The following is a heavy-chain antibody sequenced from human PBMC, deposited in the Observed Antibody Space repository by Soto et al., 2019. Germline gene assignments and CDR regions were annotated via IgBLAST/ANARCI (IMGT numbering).Heavy chain of an antibody. CDR2: IYHTGAA. Sequence: QVQLQESGPGLVKPSQTLSVTCTVSGGSLSSDNFFWSWVRQHPETGLEWVGYIYHTGAAYYNPSLKSRLTISLDTSKNRCSLGLISVTAADTAVYYCAREAISPATSDAFDIWGQGTMVTVSS. V-gene: IGHV4-31*03. D-gene: IGHD1-26*01. J-gene: IGHJ3*02. CDR3: AREAISPATSDAFDI. CDR1: GGSLSSDNFF.